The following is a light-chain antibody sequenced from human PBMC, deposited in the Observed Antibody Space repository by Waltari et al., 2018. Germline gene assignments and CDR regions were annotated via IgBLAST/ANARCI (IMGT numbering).Light chain of an antibody. Sequence: DIQMTLSPSTLSASVGDRVTITCRASQSISNWLAWYQQKPGKAPKLLIYKASSLESGVPSRFSGSGSGTEFTLTISSLQPDDFATYFCQQYETMGTFGQGTKLETK. CDR2: KAS. CDR3: QQYETMGT. J-gene: IGKJ2*01. V-gene: IGKV1-5*03. CDR1: QSISNW.